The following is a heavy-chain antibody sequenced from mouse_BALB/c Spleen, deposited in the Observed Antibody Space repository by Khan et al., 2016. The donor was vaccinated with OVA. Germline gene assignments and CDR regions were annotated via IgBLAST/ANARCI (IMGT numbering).Heavy chain of an antibody. D-gene: IGHD2-14*01. CDR1: GYTFTSYT. Sequence: QVRLQQSGAELARPGASVKMSCKASGYTFTSYTIHWIKLRPGQGLEWIGYINPSNGYTNYNQKFKDKATLTADKSSTTAYMQLSSLTSDDSAVYNWVIDGAYYRNDGWFAYWGQGTLVTVSA. J-gene: IGHJ3*01. CDR3: VIDGAYYRNDGWFAY. V-gene: IGHV1-4*01. CDR2: INPSNGYT.